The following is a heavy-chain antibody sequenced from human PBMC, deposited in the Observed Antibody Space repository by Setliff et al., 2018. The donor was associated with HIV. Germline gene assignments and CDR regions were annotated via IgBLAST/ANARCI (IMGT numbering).Heavy chain of an antibody. CDR2: INHSGRT. CDR3: ARVSSNYWYSIFRNYYYHMDV. J-gene: IGHJ6*03. D-gene: IGHD2-8*02. Sequence: SETLSLTCAVYGGSFSDNYWSWIRQSPGKGLEWIGEINHSGRTKYSPSLRSRVSISVDTSKNQFSLKLSPVTAADTAVYYCARVSSNYWYSIFRNYYYHMDVWGKGTTVTVSS. CDR1: GGSFSDNY. V-gene: IGHV4-34*01.